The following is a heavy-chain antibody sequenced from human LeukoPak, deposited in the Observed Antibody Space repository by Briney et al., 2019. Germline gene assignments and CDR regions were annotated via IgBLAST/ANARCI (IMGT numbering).Heavy chain of an antibody. Sequence: GGSLRLSCAASGFTLSSYNMNWLRQAPGKGLEWISYISTSSTTIKYADSVKGRFTISRDNAKNSLYLPMNSLKAEDTAIYYCAKLGANGYYSWLDAWGEGTLVTVSS. V-gene: IGHV3-48*01. CDR3: AKLGANGYYSWLDA. D-gene: IGHD5-18*01. CDR2: ISTSSTTI. CDR1: GFTLSSYN. J-gene: IGHJ5*02.